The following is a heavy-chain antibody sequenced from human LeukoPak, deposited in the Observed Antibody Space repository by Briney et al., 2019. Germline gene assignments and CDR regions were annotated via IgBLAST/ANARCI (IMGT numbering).Heavy chain of an antibody. V-gene: IGHV3-23*01. CDR2: ISAGTGVT. Sequence: GRSLRLSCAASGFTFSSYAMSWVRQAPGKGLEWVSQISAGTGVTYYAQSVRGRFTISRDDSKSTLYLHMSGLRGEDTAVYYCARDVLDVAAAGWGRPLDRWGQGTRVTVSS. CDR3: ARDVLDVAAAGWGRPLDR. J-gene: IGHJ5*02. CDR1: GFTFSSYA. D-gene: IGHD6-13*01.